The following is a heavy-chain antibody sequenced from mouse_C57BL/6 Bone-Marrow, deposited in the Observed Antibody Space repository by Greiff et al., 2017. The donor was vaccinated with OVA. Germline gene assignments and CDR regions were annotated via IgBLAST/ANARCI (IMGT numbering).Heavy chain of an antibody. CDR1: GFSLTSYG. D-gene: IGHD1-1*01. J-gene: IGHJ4*01. Sequence: VQLQESGPGLVQPSQSLSITCTVSGFSLTSYGVHWVRQPPGKGLEWLGVIWSGGSTDYNAAFISRLSISKDNSKSQVFFKMNSLQADDTAIYYCAKPVVAQYYYAMDYWGQGTSVTVSS. CDR2: IWSGGST. CDR3: AKPVVAQYYYAMDY. V-gene: IGHV2-4*01.